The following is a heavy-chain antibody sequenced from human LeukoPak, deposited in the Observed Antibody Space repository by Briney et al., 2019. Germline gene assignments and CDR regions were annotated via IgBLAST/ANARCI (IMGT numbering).Heavy chain of an antibody. D-gene: IGHD5-18*01. CDR1: GFIFSSYA. CDR3: AKDLYTYGTTPLDY. J-gene: IGHJ4*02. V-gene: IGHV3-23*01. CDR2: ISSSGGST. Sequence: PGGSLRLSCAASGFIFSSYAMSWVRQAAGKGLEWVLSISSSGGSTYYADSVKGRFTISRDYSKNTLYLQMNSLRAEDTAVYYCAKDLYTYGTTPLDYWGQGTLVTVSS.